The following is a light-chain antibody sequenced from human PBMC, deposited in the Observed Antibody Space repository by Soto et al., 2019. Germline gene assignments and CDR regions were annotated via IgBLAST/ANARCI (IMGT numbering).Light chain of an antibody. J-gene: IGKJ1*01. CDR3: QQYNNWPPRAWT. Sequence: EIVMTQSPATLSVSPGERATLSCRASQSVSSNLAWYQQKPGQAPRLLIYGASTRATGIPARFSGSGSGTECTLTISSLQSEDFAVYHCQQYNNWPPRAWTFGQGTKVEIK. CDR1: QSVSSN. V-gene: IGKV3-15*01. CDR2: GAS.